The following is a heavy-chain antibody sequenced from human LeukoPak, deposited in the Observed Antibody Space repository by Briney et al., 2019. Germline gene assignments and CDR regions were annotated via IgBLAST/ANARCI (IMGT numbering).Heavy chain of an antibody. J-gene: IGHJ5*02. CDR2: ISYDGSNK. CDR3: AGESRGP. Sequence: TGGSLRLSCAASGFTFSNYAMHWVRQAPGKGLEWVAVISYDGSNKYYADSVKGRFTISKDNSKNTLYLQMNSLRAEDTAVYYCAGESRGPWGQGTLVTVSS. V-gene: IGHV3-30*04. CDR1: GFTFSNYA. D-gene: IGHD5-24*01.